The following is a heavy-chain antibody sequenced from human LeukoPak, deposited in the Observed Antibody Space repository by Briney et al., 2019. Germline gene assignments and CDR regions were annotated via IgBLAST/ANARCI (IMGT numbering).Heavy chain of an antibody. CDR2: IYYSGST. V-gene: IGHV4-31*03. Sequence: SETLSLTCTVSGGSISSGGYYWSWIRQHPGKGLEWIGYIYYSGSTYYNPSLKSRVTISVDTSKNQFSLKLSSVTAADTAVYYCARDSDGSGSYWRYWGQGTLVTVSS. CDR3: ARDSDGSGSYWRY. J-gene: IGHJ4*02. CDR1: GGSISSGGYY. D-gene: IGHD3-10*01.